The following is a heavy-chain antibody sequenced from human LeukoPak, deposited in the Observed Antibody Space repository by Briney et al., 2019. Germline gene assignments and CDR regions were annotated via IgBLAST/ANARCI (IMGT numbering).Heavy chain of an antibody. V-gene: IGHV1-8*03. Sequence: ASVKVSCKASGYTFTSYGISWVRQATGQGLEWMGWMNPNSGNTGYAQKFQGRVTITRNTSISTAYMELSSLRSEDTAVYYCAREKPEGAFDIWGQGTMVTVSS. CDR3: AREKPEGAFDI. CDR1: GYTFTSYG. CDR2: MNPNSGNT. J-gene: IGHJ3*02.